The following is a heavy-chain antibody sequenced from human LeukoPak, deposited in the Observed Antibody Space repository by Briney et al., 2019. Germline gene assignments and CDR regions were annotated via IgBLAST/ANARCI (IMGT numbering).Heavy chain of an antibody. CDR1: RFIFTNAW. J-gene: IGHJ4*02. V-gene: IGHV3-15*01. CDR2: IKSKSDGGTT. D-gene: IGHD4-17*01. Sequence: KPGGSLRLSCATSRFIFTNAWMSWVRQTPGKGLEWVGRIKSKSDGGTTDYAAPVKGRFTISRDDSKRTLYLQMKSLKSEDTAVYYCTTGFRLYGYWGQGTLVTVSS. CDR3: TTGFRLYGY.